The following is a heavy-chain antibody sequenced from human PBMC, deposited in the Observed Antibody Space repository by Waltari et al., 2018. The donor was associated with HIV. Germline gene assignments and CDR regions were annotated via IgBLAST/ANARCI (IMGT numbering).Heavy chain of an antibody. Sequence: QVQLVQSGAEIKKPRASVRVSCKASGYSFIHFDINWVRRPLGRGLGWVGWMNPDNGDAGYGHKFKGRFSLTRDTSTDTAYMDVTNLKSEDTAIYYCTKGRRGALFGDEWGQGTLVTVSS. J-gene: IGHJ4*02. CDR3: TKGRRGALFGDE. D-gene: IGHD3-3*01. V-gene: IGHV1-8*02. CDR1: GYSFIHFD. CDR2: MNPDNGDA.